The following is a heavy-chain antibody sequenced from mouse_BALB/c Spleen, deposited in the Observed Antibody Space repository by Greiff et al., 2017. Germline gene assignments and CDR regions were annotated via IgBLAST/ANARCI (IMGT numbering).Heavy chain of an antibody. CDR3: ARDDYDAWFAY. CDR1: GFTFSSCA. CDR2: ISSGGST. J-gene: IGHJ3*01. D-gene: IGHD2-4*01. Sequence: EVMLVESGGGLVKPGGSLKLSCAASGFTFSSCAMSWVRQTPEKRLEWVASISSGGSTYYPDSVKGRFTISRDNARNILYLQMSSLRSEDTAMYYCARDDYDAWFAYWGQGTLVTVSA. V-gene: IGHV5-6-5*01.